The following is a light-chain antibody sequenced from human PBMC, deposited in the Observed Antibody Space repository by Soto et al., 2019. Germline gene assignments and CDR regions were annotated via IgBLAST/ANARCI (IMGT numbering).Light chain of an antibody. CDR2: HAS. V-gene: IGKV1-5*01. CDR1: QSISNW. Sequence: DIQMTQSPSTLPASVGDRVTITCRASQSISNWLAWYQQKPGTAPKVLIYHASNLQSGVPSRFSGSGSETEFTLTISSLQSEDFAVYYCQQYNNWPPTWTFGQGTKVDI. J-gene: IGKJ1*01. CDR3: QQYNNWPPTWT.